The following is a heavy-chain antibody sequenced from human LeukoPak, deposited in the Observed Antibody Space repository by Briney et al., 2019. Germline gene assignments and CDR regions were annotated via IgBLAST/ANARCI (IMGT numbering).Heavy chain of an antibody. CDR3: ARLSGTTPGGPYYFDY. D-gene: IGHD1-1*01. Sequence: GESLKISCKGSGYSFTSYWIGWVRQMPGKGLEWMGIIYPGDSDTRYSPSFQGQVTISADKSISTAYLQWSSLKASDTAMYYCARLSGTTPGGPYYFDYWGQGTLVTVSS. CDR1: GYSFTSYW. CDR2: IYPGDSDT. J-gene: IGHJ4*02. V-gene: IGHV5-51*01.